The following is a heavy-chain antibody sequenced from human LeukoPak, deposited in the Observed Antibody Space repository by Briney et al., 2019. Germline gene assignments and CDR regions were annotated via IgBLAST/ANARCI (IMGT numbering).Heavy chain of an antibody. Sequence: ASVKVSCKASGYTFTGYYMHWVRQAPGQRLEWMGRINPNSGGTNYAQKFQDRVTMTRDTSISTAYMELSRLRSDDTAVYYCARGSSSSRNDYWGQGTLVTVSS. CDR3: ARGSSSSRNDY. V-gene: IGHV1-2*06. D-gene: IGHD6-6*01. J-gene: IGHJ4*02. CDR1: GYTFTGYY. CDR2: INPNSGGT.